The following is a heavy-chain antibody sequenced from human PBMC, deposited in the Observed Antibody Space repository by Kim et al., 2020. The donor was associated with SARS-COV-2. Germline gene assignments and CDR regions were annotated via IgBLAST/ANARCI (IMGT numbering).Heavy chain of an antibody. CDR3: AAGLTRGAEVGVDY. J-gene: IGHJ4*02. V-gene: IGHV1-58*01. D-gene: IGHD3-10*01. Sequence: AQKFQERVTITRDMSTSTAYMELSSLRSEDTAVYYCAAGLTRGAEVGVDYWGQGTLVTVSS.